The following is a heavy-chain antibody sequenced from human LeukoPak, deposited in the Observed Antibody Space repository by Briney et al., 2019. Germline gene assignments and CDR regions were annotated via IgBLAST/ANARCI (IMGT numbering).Heavy chain of an antibody. CDR2: IYYSGST. CDR3: ARWGPKYSGYDWGYNWFDP. J-gene: IGHJ5*02. CDR1: AGSISSSSYY. V-gene: IGHV4-61*01. Sequence: SETLSLTCTVSAGSISSSSYYWSWIRQPPGKGLEWIGYIYYSGSTNYNPSLKSRVTISVDTSKNQFSLKLSSVTAADTAVYYCARWGPKYSGYDWGYNWFDPWGQGTLVTVSS. D-gene: IGHD5-12*01.